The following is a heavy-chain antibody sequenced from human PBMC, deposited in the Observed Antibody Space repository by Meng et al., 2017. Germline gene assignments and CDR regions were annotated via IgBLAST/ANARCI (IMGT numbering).Heavy chain of an antibody. CDR3: ARDRAPPYSYWYFDL. D-gene: IGHD2-21*01. V-gene: IGHV4-34*01. CDR1: GGSFSGYY. J-gene: IGHJ2*01. CDR2: INHSGST. Sequence: SETLSLTCAVYGGSFSGYYWSWIRQPPGKGLEWIGEINHSGSTNYNPSLKSRVTISVDTSKNQFSLKLSSVTAADTAVYYCARDRAPPYSYWYFDLWGRGTLVTVSS.